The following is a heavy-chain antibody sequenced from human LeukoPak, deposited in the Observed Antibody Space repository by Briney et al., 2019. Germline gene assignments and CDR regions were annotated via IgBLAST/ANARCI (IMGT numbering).Heavy chain of an antibody. J-gene: IGHJ6*03. D-gene: IGHD1-1*01. Sequence: SETLSLTCAVYGGSFSGYYWSWIRQPPGKGLEWIGEINHSGSTNYNPSLKSRVTISVDTSKNQFSLKLSSVTAADTAVYYCARDLDNWNLGMDVWGKGTTVTVSS. CDR1: GGSFSGYY. CDR3: ARDLDNWNLGMDV. V-gene: IGHV4-34*01. CDR2: INHSGST.